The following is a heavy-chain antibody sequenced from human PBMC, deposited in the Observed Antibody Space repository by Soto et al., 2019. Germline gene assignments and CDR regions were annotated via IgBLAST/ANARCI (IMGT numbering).Heavy chain of an antibody. CDR2: ISSSSSTI. CDR3: ARDLPNYYDSSGATA. D-gene: IGHD3-22*01. CDR1: GFAFSSYS. J-gene: IGHJ5*02. V-gene: IGHV3-48*02. Sequence: GGSLRLSCAASGFAFSSYSMNWVRQAPGKGLEWVSYISSSSSTIYYADSVKGRFTISRDNAKNSLYLQMSSLRDEDTAVYYCARDLPNYYDSSGATAWGQGTLVTVSS.